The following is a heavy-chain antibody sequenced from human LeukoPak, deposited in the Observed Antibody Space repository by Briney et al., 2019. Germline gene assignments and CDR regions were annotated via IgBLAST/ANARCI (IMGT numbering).Heavy chain of an antibody. CDR1: GFSFSSYA. Sequence: GGSLRLSCAASGFSFSSYAMTWARHAPVKGLEWVSAISGDGTRTYYADSVKGRFTISRDNSKNTLYLEMSSLRVEDTAIYYCAKWPEGAMDYFDYWGQGTLVTVSS. J-gene: IGHJ4*02. CDR2: ISGDGTRT. D-gene: IGHD3-16*01. CDR3: AKWPEGAMDYFDY. V-gene: IGHV3-23*01.